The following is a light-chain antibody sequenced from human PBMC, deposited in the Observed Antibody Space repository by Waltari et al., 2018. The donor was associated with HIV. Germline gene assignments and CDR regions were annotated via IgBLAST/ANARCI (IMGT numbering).Light chain of an antibody. V-gene: IGLV3-25*03. Sequence: SYELTQTPSVSVSPGQTATISCSRGSLPKKYSSWYGQKPGQAPVLIIYKAIERPSGSPERISGSRSGTGVTLTISDVQAEDEGDYYCQSTDHDGTWVFGGGTKLTV. CDR1: SLPKKY. CDR2: KAI. J-gene: IGLJ3*02. CDR3: QSTDHDGTWV.